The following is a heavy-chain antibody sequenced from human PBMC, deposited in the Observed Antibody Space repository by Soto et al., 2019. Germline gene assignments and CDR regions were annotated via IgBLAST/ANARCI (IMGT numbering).Heavy chain of an antibody. Sequence: PXETRPRPCTVSGRSISSGGYYWSWIRQHPGKGLEWIGCIYYSGSTYYNPSLKSRVTISVDTSKNQFSLKLSSVTAADTAVYYCARGIGYCSSTSCSRPYSYSSSWPVWDSWGQGSLVTVSS. D-gene: IGHD2-2*01. J-gene: IGHJ1*01. V-gene: IGHV4-31*03. CDR1: GRSISSGGYY. CDR3: ARGIGYCSSTSCSRPYSYSSSWPVWDS. CDR2: IYYSGST.